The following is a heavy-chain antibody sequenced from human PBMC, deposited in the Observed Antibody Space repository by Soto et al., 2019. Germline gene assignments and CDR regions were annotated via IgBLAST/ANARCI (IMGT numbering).Heavy chain of an antibody. D-gene: IGHD2-15*01. V-gene: IGHV3-48*03. CDR3: ARGYCSGSTCYSGGY. CDR1: GFIFSNYE. J-gene: IGHJ4*02. Sequence: GGSLRLSCAASGFIFSNYEMNWVRQAPGKGLEWLSYIASNGNTIYYANSVKGRFTVSRDNARGSLFLQMNSLRVADTAVYYCARGYCSGSTCYSGGYWGQGTMVTAPQ. CDR2: IASNGNTI.